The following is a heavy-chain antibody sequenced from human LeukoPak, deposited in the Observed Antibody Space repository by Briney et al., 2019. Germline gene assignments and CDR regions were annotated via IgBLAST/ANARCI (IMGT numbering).Heavy chain of an antibody. J-gene: IGHJ5*02. CDR3: ARRANSGSYLNSDNWFDP. Sequence: SETLSLTCTVSGGSISSYYWSWIRQPPGKGLEWIGYIYYSGSTNYNPSLKSRVTISVDTSKNQFSLKLSSVTAADTAVYYCARRANSGSYLNSDNWFDPWGQGTLVTVSS. V-gene: IGHV4-59*08. CDR1: GGSISSYY. CDR2: IYYSGST. D-gene: IGHD3-10*01.